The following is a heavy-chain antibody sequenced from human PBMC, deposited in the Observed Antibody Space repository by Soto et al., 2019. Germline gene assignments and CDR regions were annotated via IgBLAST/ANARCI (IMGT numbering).Heavy chain of an antibody. Sequence: QVQLVQSGAEVKKPGSSVKVSCKTSGGTFSTYSIVWVRQAPGEGLEWMGGIIPIFGTANYAQKFQDRATITADKSTNTAFMELSSLKSEDTAMYYCASSSGNNYGVGTNYYFDYWGQGPLVTVSS. D-gene: IGHD1-26*01. V-gene: IGHV1-69*06. CDR3: ASSSGNNYGVGTNYYFDY. CDR1: GGTFSTYS. J-gene: IGHJ4*02. CDR2: IIPIFGTA.